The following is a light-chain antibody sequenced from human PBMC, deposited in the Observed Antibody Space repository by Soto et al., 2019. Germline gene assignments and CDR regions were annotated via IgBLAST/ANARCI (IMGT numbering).Light chain of an antibody. J-gene: IGLJ2*01. Sequence: QSVLTQPPSVSGAPGQRVTISCTGSSSNIGAGYDVHWYQLLPRTAPKLLIYGNNNRPSGVPDRFSGSKSGTSASLAITGLQAEDEADYYCQSYDSSLRGVFGGGTKVTVL. V-gene: IGLV1-40*01. CDR3: QSYDSSLRGV. CDR2: GNN. CDR1: SSNIGAGYD.